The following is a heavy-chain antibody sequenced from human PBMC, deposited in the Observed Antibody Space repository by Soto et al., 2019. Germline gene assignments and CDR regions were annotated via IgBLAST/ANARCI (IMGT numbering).Heavy chain of an antibody. CDR1: RGSWISWS. CDR2: IYYSGGT. Sequence: TLALSGTACRGSWISWSGGCIRQPPGKGRACIGYIYYSGGTNYTPSLKSRVTISVDKAKNQVSLVLSSVIAADTAVYYCARVSNPMGYDSRGYPPLYVHYGMDVWGQGTTVT. J-gene: IGHJ6*02. D-gene: IGHD3-22*01. CDR3: ARVSNPMGYDSRGYPPLYVHYGMDV. V-gene: IGHV4-59*13.